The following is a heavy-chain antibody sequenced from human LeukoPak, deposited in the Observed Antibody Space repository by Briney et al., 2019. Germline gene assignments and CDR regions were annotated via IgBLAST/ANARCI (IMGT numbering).Heavy chain of an antibody. V-gene: IGHV3-74*01. Sequence: GGSLRLSCAVSGFTFSSYWMHWVRQPPGKGLVWVSGINSDGSSTSYADSVKGRFTISRDNAKNTLYLQMNSLRAEDTAVYYCVREWAVAGTGFDYWGQGTLVTVSS. CDR1: GFTFSSYW. J-gene: IGHJ4*02. CDR3: VREWAVAGTGFDY. D-gene: IGHD6-19*01. CDR2: INSDGSST.